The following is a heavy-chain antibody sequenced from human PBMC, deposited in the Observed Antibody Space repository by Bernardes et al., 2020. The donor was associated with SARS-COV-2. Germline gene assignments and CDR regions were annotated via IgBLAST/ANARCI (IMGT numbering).Heavy chain of an antibody. J-gene: IGHJ6*02. V-gene: IGHV3-64*01. D-gene: IGHD3-10*01. Sequence: GGSLRLSCAASGFTFSSYAMHWVRQAPGKGLEYVSAISSNGGSTYYANSVKGRFTISRDNSKNTLYLQMGSLRAEDMAVYSCARESRVYGMDVWGQGTTVTVSS. CDR3: ARESRVYGMDV. CDR2: ISSNGGST. CDR1: GFTFSSYA.